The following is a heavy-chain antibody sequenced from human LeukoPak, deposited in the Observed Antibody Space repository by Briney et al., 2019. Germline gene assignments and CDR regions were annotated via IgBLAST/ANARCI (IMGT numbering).Heavy chain of an antibody. D-gene: IGHD3-16*01. CDR3: ARGIPPRGGHFDY. V-gene: IGHV4-38-2*01. CDR1: DYSISSGYY. Sequence: SETLSLTCAVSDYSISSGYYWGWIRQPPGKGLEWIGSIYHSGSTYYNPSLKSRVTISVDTSKNQFSLKLSSVTAADTAVYYCARGIPPRGGHFDYWGQGTLVTVSS. J-gene: IGHJ4*02. CDR2: IYHSGST.